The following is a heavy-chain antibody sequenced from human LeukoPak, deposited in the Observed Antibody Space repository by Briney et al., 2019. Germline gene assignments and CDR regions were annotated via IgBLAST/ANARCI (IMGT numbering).Heavy chain of an antibody. CDR2: INPSGGST. D-gene: IGHD1-14*01. CDR1: GYTFTNYY. J-gene: IGHJ4*02. Sequence: ASVKVSCKASGYTFTNYYIHWVRQAPGQGLGWMGNINPSGGSTTYAQRFQDRVLMTGDTSTSSVYMELSSLRSEDTAIYYCAREMPRTYYFDYWGQGTLVTAPS. V-gene: IGHV1-46*01. CDR3: AREMPRTYYFDY.